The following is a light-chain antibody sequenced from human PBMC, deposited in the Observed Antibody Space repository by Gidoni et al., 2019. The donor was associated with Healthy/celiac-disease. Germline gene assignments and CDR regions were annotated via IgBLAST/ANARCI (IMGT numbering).Light chain of an antibody. CDR2: DAS. CDR3: QQRSNWPRTT. J-gene: IGKJ4*01. Sequence: EIVLTQSPATLSLSPGERATLSCRASQSVSSYLAWYQQTPGQAPRLLIYDASNRATGIPARFSGSGSGTDFTLTISSLEPEDFAVYYCQQRSNWPRTTFGGGTKVEIK. CDR1: QSVSSY. V-gene: IGKV3-11*01.